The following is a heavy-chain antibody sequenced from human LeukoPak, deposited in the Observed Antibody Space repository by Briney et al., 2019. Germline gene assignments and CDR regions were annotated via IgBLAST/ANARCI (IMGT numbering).Heavy chain of an antibody. CDR3: ARHFAVAGTSNWFDP. J-gene: IGHJ5*02. V-gene: IGHV4-59*08. CDR1: GGSISSYY. Sequence: SETLSLTCTVSGGSISSYYWSWIRQSPGKGLEWIGYISYSGNTNSNPSLKSRVTISVDTSKNQFSLKLSSVTAADTAVYYCARHFAVAGTSNWFDPWGQGTLVTVSS. CDR2: ISYSGNT. D-gene: IGHD6-19*01.